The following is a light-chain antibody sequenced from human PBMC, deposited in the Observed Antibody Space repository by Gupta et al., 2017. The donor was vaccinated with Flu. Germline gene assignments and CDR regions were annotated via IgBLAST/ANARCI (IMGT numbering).Light chain of an antibody. V-gene: IGKV1-5*03. CDR1: QSISSW. Sequence: SASVGDRVTITCRASQSISSWLAWYQQKPGKAPKLLIYKASSLESGVPSRFSGSGSGTEFTLTISSLQPDDFATYYCQQYNSYSHTFGQGTKVEIK. CDR3: QQYNSYSHT. J-gene: IGKJ1*01. CDR2: KAS.